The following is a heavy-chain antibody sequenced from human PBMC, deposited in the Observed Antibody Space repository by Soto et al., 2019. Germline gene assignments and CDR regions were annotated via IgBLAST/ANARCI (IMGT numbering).Heavy chain of an antibody. V-gene: IGHV5-51*01. CDR2: IYPGDSDT. J-gene: IGHJ4*02. CDR1: GYSFTSYW. CDR3: ARSEASSGYYPNTTIDY. Sequence: LKISCKGSGYSFTSYWIGWVRQMPGKGLEWMGIIYPGDSDTRYSPSFQGQVTISADKSISTAYLQWSSLKASDTAMYYCARSEASSGYYPNTTIDYWGQGTLVTVSS. D-gene: IGHD3-22*01.